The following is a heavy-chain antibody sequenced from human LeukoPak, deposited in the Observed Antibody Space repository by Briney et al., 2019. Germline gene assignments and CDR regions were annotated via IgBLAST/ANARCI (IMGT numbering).Heavy chain of an antibody. Sequence: PGGSLRLSCAASGIALTSSIIHWVRQTPGKGLEWVALISHDESNKQYTDSVKGRFTISRDTSQNTVYLQMDSLTAADTAIYYCARESGSSGYAGYFDQSGQGTLVTVSS. J-gene: IGHJ4*02. CDR1: GIALTSSI. D-gene: IGHD3-22*01. CDR3: ARESGSSGYAGYFDQ. V-gene: IGHV3-30-3*01. CDR2: ISHDESNK.